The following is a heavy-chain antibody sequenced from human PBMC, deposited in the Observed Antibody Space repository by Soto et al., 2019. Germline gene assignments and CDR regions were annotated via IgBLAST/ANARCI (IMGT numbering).Heavy chain of an antibody. J-gene: IGHJ4*02. Sequence: SETLSLTCTVSGGSISSYYWSWIRQPPGKGLEWIGYIYYSGSTNYNPSLKSRVTISVDTSKNQFSLKLSSVTAADTAVYDCARGGRIGRFDYWGQGTLVTVSS. CDR2: IYYSGST. CDR3: ARGGRIGRFDY. D-gene: IGHD2-15*01. CDR1: GGSISSYY. V-gene: IGHV4-59*01.